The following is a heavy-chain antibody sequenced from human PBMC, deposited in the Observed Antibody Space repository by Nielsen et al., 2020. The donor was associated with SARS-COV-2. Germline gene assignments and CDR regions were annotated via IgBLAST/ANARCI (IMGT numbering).Heavy chain of an antibody. CDR1: GGSFSGYY. D-gene: IGHD3-10*01. Sequence: SETLSLTCAVYGGSFSGYYWSWIRQPPGKGLEWIGEINHSGSTNYNPSLKSRVTISVDTSKNQFSLKLSSVTAADTAVYYCARTYYYGSGSHRYFQHRGQGTLVTVSS. CDR2: INHSGST. V-gene: IGHV4-34*01. J-gene: IGHJ1*01. CDR3: ARTYYYGSGSHRYFQH.